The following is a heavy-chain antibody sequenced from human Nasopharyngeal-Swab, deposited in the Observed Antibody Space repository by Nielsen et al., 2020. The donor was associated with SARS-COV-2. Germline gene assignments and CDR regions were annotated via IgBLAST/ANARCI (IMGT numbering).Heavy chain of an antibody. V-gene: IGHV3-23*01. CDR2: ISGSGDLI. CDR3: ARDGGAAVADWYYYMDV. Sequence: IRQPAGMGLVWVSTISGSGDLIFYADPVWGRFTISRDNSKNTLYLQMDRLRLEDTAVYYCARDGGAAVADWYYYMDVWGEGTTVTVSS. D-gene: IGHD3-16*01. J-gene: IGHJ6*03.